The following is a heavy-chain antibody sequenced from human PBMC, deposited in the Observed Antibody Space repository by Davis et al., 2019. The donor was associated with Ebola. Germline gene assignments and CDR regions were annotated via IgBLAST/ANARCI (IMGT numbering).Heavy chain of an antibody. Sequence: AASVKVSCKASGGTFSSYAISWVRQAPGQGLGWMGGIIPIFGTANYAQKFQGRVTITADESTSTAYMELSSLRSEDTAVYYCARGLLWFRNPLDYWGQGTLVTVSS. V-gene: IGHV1-69*13. CDR2: IIPIFGTA. J-gene: IGHJ4*02. CDR1: GGTFSSYA. CDR3: ARGLLWFRNPLDY. D-gene: IGHD3-10*01.